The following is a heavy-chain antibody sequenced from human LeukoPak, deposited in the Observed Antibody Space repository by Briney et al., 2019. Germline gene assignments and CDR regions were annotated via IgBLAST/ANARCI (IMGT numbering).Heavy chain of an antibody. D-gene: IGHD3-9*01. Sequence: ASVKVSCKASGYTFTGYYMHWVRQAPGQGLEWMGWINPNSGGTNYAQKFQGRVTMTRDTSISTAYMELSRLRSDDTAVYYCARGDILTGYYLNWFDPWGQGTLVTVSS. J-gene: IGHJ5*02. CDR2: INPNSGGT. CDR3: ARGDILTGYYLNWFDP. CDR1: GYTFTGYY. V-gene: IGHV1-2*02.